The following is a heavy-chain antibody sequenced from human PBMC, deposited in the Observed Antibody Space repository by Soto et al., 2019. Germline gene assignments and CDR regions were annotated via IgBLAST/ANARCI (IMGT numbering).Heavy chain of an antibody. CDR3: ARGGSLWFGELSAYYYGMDV. J-gene: IGHJ6*02. CDR2: INPNSGGT. V-gene: IGHV1-2*04. Sequence: QVQLVQSGAEVKKPGASVKVSCKASGYTFTGYYMHWVRQAPGQGLEWMGWINPNSGGTNYAQKFXXWVPMTRETSLXXXYXXLSRLRSDDTAVYYCARGGSLWFGELSAYYYGMDVWGQGPTVTVSS. D-gene: IGHD3-10*01. CDR1: GYTFTGYY.